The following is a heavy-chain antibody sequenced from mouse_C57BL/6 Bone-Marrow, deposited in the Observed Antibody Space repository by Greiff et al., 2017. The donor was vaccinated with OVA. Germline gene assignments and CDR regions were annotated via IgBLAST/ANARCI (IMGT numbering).Heavy chain of an antibody. V-gene: IGHV5-6*01. J-gene: IGHJ2*01. CDR2: ISSGGSYT. CDR1: GFTFSSYG. Sequence: EVQLVESGGDLVKPGGSLKLSCAASGFTFSSYGMSWVRQTPDKRLEWVATISSGGSYTYYPDSVKGRFTISRDNAKNTLYLQRSSLKSEDTAMYYCARRWLRLDYWGQGTTLTVSS. D-gene: IGHD2-2*01. CDR3: ARRWLRLDY.